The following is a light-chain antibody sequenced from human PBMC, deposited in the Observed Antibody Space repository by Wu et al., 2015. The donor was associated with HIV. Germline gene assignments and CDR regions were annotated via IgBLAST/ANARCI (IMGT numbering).Light chain of an antibody. CDR3: QQYNSYPYS. CDR2: KAS. V-gene: IGKV1-5*03. J-gene: IGKJ2*03. CDR1: QSISTW. Sequence: DIQMTQSPSTLSASVGDRVTITCRASQSISTWLAWYQQKPGKAPMLLIYKASTLESGVSSRFSGSGSGTEFTLTISSLQPDDFAAYYCQQYNSYPYSFGQGTKLEIK.